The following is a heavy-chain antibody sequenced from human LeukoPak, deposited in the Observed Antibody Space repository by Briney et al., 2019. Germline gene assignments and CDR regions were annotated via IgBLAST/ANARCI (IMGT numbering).Heavy chain of an antibody. CDR1: GFSFGTYG. CDR3: AKDLSGSYCLDY. V-gene: IGHV3-64*04. J-gene: IGHJ4*02. Sequence: TGGSLRLSCAAAGFSFGTYGMHWVRQAPGKGLEYVSAIGSKGGTTYYANSVKGRFTISRDNSKNTLYLQMNSLRAEDTAVYYCAKDLSGSYCLDYWGQGTLVTVSS. CDR2: IGSKGGTT. D-gene: IGHD1-26*01.